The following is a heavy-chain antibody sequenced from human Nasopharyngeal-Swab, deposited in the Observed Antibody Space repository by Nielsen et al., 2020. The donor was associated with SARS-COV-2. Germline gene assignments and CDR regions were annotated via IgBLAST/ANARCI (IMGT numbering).Heavy chain of an antibody. CDR2: IHYTGKT. J-gene: IGHJ3*01. CDR1: GGAISSDNYF. D-gene: IGHD3-16*02. V-gene: IGHV4-31*03. CDR3: AREVINQAVSDAFDF. Sequence: SETLSLTCTVSGGAISSDNYFWSWIRQRPGKGLEWIWYIHYTGKTYYNPSLESRLTISLDPSRNQFSLMLRSVTAADTAVYYCAREVINQAVSDAFDFWGQGTMVTVSP.